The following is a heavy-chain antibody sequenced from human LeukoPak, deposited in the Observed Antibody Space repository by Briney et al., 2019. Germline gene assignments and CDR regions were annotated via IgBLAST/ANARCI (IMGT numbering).Heavy chain of an antibody. CDR1: GDTFSSYT. CDR2: IIPVFGSA. V-gene: IGHV1-69*13. CDR3: ARDLNPVTTAVLHI. Sequence: VKVSCKASGDTFSSYTINWVRQAPGQGLEWMGGIIPVFGSAVYAQKFQGRVTITADESTTTAYMELSSLRSDDTAVYYCARDLNPVTTAVLHIWGQGTML. D-gene: IGHD4-17*01. J-gene: IGHJ3*02.